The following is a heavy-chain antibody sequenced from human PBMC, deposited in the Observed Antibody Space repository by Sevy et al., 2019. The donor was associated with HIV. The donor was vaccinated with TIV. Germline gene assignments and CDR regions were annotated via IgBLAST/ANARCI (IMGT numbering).Heavy chain of an antibody. CDR1: GYTFNIYG. CDR3: ARDRQEGYFDY. V-gene: IGHV1-18*01. J-gene: IGHJ4*02. Sequence: ASVKVSCKATGYTFNIYGISWVRQAPGQGLEWMGWISTYTGNTNYAQKLQGRVTMTTDTSTSTAYMDRRSLRSDDTAVYYCARDRQEGYFDYWGQGTLVTVSS. CDR2: ISTYTGNT.